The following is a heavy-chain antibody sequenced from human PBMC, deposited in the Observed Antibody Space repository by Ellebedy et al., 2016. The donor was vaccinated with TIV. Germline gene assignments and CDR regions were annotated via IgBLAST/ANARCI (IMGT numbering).Heavy chain of an antibody. CDR1: GFTFSSYA. D-gene: IGHD3-22*01. J-gene: IGHJ4*02. Sequence: ESLKISCAASGFTFSSYAISWVRQAPGKGLEWVSTISSTGSRTYYADSVEGRFIISRDNSKKTLYLQMNSLRAEDTAVYYCAKGRGGGSDSSDPRYYFDYWGLGTLVTVSS. CDR3: AKGRGGGSDSSDPRYYFDY. V-gene: IGHV3-23*01. CDR2: ISSTGSRT.